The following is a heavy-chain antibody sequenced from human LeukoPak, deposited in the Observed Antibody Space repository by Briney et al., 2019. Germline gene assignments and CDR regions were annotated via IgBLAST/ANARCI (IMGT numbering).Heavy chain of an antibody. V-gene: IGHV3-30-3*01. Sequence: GGSLRLSCAASGFTFSSYAMHWVRQAPGKGLEWVAVISHDGSNKYYADSVKGRFTISRDNSKNTLYLQMNSLRAEDTAVYYCARDSLSGLGSATSDYWGQGTLVTVSS. CDR1: GFTFSSYA. CDR2: ISHDGSNK. D-gene: IGHD2-15*01. J-gene: IGHJ4*02. CDR3: ARDSLSGLGSATSDY.